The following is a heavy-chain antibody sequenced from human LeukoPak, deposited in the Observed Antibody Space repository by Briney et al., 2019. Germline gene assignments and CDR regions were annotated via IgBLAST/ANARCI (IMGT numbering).Heavy chain of an antibody. Sequence: PAETLSLTCTVSGGSFSSCSYYWGWIPQPPGKGRVWFVSICCSDINYYNPSLKSRVTISEDAYKTLYSLKLSSGAAADTVLYFCARDHRQDLCAGDYFGYWGQGTLVTVSS. V-gene: IGHV4-39*07. CDR1: GGSFSSCSYY. D-gene: IGHD3-10*02. CDR2: ICCSDIN. CDR3: ARDHRQDLCAGDYFGY. J-gene: IGHJ4*02.